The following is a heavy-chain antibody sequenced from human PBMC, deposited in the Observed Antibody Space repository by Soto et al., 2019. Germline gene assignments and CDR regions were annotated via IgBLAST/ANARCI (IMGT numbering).Heavy chain of an antibody. J-gene: IGHJ5*02. Sequence: EVQLVESGGGLVKPGGSLRLSCAASGFTFSNAWMSWVRQAPGKGLEWVGRIKSKTDGGTTDYAAPVKGRFTISRDDSKYTLYLQMNSLKTEDTAVYYCTTDPYYYDSSGYYSSRWFDPWGQGTLVTVSS. V-gene: IGHV3-15*01. D-gene: IGHD3-22*01. CDR2: IKSKTDGGTT. CDR1: GFTFSNAW. CDR3: TTDPYYYDSSGYYSSRWFDP.